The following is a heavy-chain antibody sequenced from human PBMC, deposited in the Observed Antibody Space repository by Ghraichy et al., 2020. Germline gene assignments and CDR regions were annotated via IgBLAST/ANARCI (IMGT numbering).Heavy chain of an antibody. Sequence: GGSLRLSCAASGFTFSSYWMAWIRQAPGKGLEWLSNINQGGGETYYVDTVKGRFTISRDNAKKSLYLQMNSLRAEDTAVYYCARNDRDDGDYGNDYWGQGTLVT. D-gene: IGHD4-17*01. CDR2: INQGGGET. J-gene: IGHJ4*02. CDR3: ARNDRDDGDYGNDY. V-gene: IGHV3-7*01. CDR1: GFTFSSYW.